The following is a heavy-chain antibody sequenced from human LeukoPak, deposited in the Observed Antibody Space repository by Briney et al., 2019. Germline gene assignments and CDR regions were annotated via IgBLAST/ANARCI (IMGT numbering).Heavy chain of an antibody. Sequence: PSETLSLTCAVSGGSISSGGYSWSWIRQPPGKGLEWIGYIYHSGSTYYNPSLKSRVTISVDRSKNQFSLKLSSVTAADTAVYYCARRAHGDHLGIDYWGQGTLVTVSS. J-gene: IGHJ4*02. D-gene: IGHD4-17*01. CDR2: IYHSGST. CDR1: GGSISSGGYS. CDR3: ARRAHGDHLGIDY. V-gene: IGHV4-30-2*01.